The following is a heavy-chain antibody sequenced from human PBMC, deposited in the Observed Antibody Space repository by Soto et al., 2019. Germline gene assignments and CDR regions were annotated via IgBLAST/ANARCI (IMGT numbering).Heavy chain of an antibody. V-gene: IGHV4-59*01. CDR2: IYKSGST. CDR3: ARVRGPYYYDSGSYSGMDV. Sequence: SETLSLTCTFSGGSISNYYWSWIRQPPGKGLEWIGHIYKSGSTYYNPSLKSRVTISVDTSKNQFSLNLSSVTAADTAVYYCARVRGPYYYDSGSYSGMDVWGEGTTVTVSS. CDR1: GGSISNYY. D-gene: IGHD3-10*01. J-gene: IGHJ6*03.